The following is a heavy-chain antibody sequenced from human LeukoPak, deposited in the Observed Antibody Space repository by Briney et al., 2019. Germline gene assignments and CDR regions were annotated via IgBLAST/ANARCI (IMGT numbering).Heavy chain of an antibody. CDR2: IYYSGST. D-gene: IGHD6-13*01. V-gene: IGHV4-39*07. J-gene: IGHJ4*02. CDR1: GGSISSSSYY. Sequence: SETLSLTCTVSGGSISSSSYYWGWIRQPPGKGLEWIGSIYYSGSTYYNPSLKSRVTISVDTSKNQFSLRLSSVTAADTAVYYCARDGSLDSSFDYWGQGTLVTVSS. CDR3: ARDGSLDSSFDY.